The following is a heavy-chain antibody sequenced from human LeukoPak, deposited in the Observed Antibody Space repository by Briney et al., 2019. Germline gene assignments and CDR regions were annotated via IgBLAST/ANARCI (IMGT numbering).Heavy chain of an antibody. CDR3: ARGERWWRAESGSMDV. D-gene: IGHD2-15*01. CDR2: MNPNSGNT. J-gene: IGHJ6*02. CDR1: GYTFTSYD. Sequence: ASVKVSCKASGYTFTSYDINWVRQATGQGLEWMGWMNPNSGNTGYAQKFQGRVTMTRNTSISTAYMKLSSLRSEDTAVYYCARGERWWRAESGSMDVWGQGTTVTVSS. V-gene: IGHV1-8*01.